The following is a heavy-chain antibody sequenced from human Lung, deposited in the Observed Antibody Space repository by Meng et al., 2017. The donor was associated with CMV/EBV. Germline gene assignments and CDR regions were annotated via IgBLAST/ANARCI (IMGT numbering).Heavy chain of an antibody. Sequence: VKASGPMTAHATTDLPTGCTVSGFSLSTSVVGVGWIRQPPGKALEWLAVIYWDDDKRYSPPLKSRITITKDTSKNQVVLTLTNMDPVDTATYYCALFTGSWFDPWGQGTLVTVSS. D-gene: IGHD1-14*01. CDR3: ALFTGSWFDP. CDR1: GFSLSTSVVG. V-gene: IGHV2-5*02. J-gene: IGHJ5*02. CDR2: IYWDDDK.